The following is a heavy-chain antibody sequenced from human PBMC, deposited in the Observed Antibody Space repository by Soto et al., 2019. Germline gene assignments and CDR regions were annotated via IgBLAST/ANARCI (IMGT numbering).Heavy chain of an antibody. V-gene: IGHV4-59*03. D-gene: IGHD3-9*01. CDR2: ILPTGST. CDR3: ARGTDSRKTGY. CDR1: GGSITDHY. J-gene: IGHJ4*02. Sequence: QVQLQESGPGLVKPSETLSLTCTVSGGSITDHYRCWLRQPPGKGLEWIGCILPTGSTTYNPSLKSXXAXSXXTPKTQFSLSLSSVPAADTAVDYCARGTDSRKTGYWGQGTLVAVSS.